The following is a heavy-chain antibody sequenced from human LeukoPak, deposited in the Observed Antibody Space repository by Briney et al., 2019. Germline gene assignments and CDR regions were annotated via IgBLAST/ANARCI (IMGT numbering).Heavy chain of an antibody. D-gene: IGHD6-6*01. CDR1: EFTFGNYW. CDR3: ARWATSFDL. J-gene: IGHJ4*02. CDR2: IKQDGSDK. Sequence: GGSLRLSCAASEFTFGNYWMSWVRQAPGKGLEWVANIKQDGSDKYHVDSVTGRFTISRDNAKNSLYLEMNSLRAEDTAVYYCARWATSFDLWGQGALVTVSS. V-gene: IGHV3-7*01.